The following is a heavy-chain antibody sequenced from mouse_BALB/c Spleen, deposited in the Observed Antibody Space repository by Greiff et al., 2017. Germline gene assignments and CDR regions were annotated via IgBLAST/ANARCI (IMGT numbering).Heavy chain of an antibody. D-gene: IGHD2-4*01. V-gene: IGHV5-6-2*01. CDR2: INSNGGST. CDR3: ARHYDYDGKDAMDY. J-gene: IGHJ4*01. Sequence: EVMLVESGGGLVKLGGSLKLSCAASGFTFSSYYMSWVRQTPEKRLELVAAINSNGGSTYYPDTVKGRFTISRDNAKNTLYLQMSSLKSEDTALYYCARHYDYDGKDAMDYWGQGTSVTVSS. CDR1: GFTFSSYY.